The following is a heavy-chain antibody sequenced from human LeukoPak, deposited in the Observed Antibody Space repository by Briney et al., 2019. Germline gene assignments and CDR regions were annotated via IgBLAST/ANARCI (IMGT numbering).Heavy chain of an antibody. CDR2: INPNSGGT. J-gene: IGHJ6*03. V-gene: IGHV1-2*02. CDR1: GYTFICYY. Sequence: ASVKDSCKASGYTFICYYMHGVGQARGQGVEGMGWINPNSGGTNNVRKFQGRVTMTRDTSISTAYMELSRLRSDDTAVYYCARDRGVDYCSGGSCSHYYYYMDVWGKGTTVTISS. D-gene: IGHD2-15*01. CDR3: ARDRGVDYCSGGSCSHYYYYMDV.